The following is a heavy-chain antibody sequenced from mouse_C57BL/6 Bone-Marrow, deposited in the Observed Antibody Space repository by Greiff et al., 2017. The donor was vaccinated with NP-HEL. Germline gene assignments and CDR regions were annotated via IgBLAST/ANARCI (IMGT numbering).Heavy chain of an antibody. CDR3: ARPGQLRPPFAY. CDR1: GYTFTSYG. J-gene: IGHJ3*01. D-gene: IGHD3-2*02. V-gene: IGHV1-81*01. CDR2: IYPRSGNT. Sequence: QVQLQQSGAELARPGASVKLSCKASGYTFTSYGISWVKQRTGQGLEWIGEIYPRSGNTYYNEKFKGKATLTADKSSSTAYMGLRSLTSEDSAVYFCARPGQLRPPFAYWGQGTLVTVSA.